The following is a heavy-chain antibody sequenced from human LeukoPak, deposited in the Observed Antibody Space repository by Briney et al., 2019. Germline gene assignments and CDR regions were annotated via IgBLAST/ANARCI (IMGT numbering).Heavy chain of an antibody. D-gene: IGHD6-19*01. V-gene: IGHV1-69*13. CDR3: ARTTTIAVAGNFDY. CDR2: IIPIFGTA. Sequence: SVKVSCKASGGTFSSYAISWVRQAPGQGLEWMGGIIPIFGTANYAQKFQGRVTNTPDESTSTAYMELSSLTSEDSAVYYCARTTTIAVAGNFDYWGQGTLVTVSS. J-gene: IGHJ4*02. CDR1: GGTFSSYA.